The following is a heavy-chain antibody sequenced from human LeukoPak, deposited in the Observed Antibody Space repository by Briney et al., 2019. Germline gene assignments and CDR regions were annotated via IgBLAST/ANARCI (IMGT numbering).Heavy chain of an antibody. Sequence: PGGSLRLSCAASGFTFSRYSMTWVRQAPGKGLQWVSGITGSGDTTYYADSVKGRFTISRDNSKNTLYLQMNSLRAEDTAVYYCAPPPITMVRGVIDYWGQGTLVTVSS. CDR3: APPPITMVRGVIDY. V-gene: IGHV3-23*01. CDR2: ITGSGDTT. D-gene: IGHD3-10*01. CDR1: GFTFSRYS. J-gene: IGHJ4*02.